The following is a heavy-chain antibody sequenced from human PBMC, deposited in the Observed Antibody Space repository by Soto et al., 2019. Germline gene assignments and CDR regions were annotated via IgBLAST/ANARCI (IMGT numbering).Heavy chain of an antibody. Sequence: PSETLSLTCTVSGGSINSYYWSWIRQPPGKGLQWIGYITYSWYTHYNPSLKSRVTISVDTSKNQFSLKLSSVTASDTAVYYCTRDLEGAAAGTLHYWGQGALVTVSS. V-gene: IGHV4-59*01. D-gene: IGHD6-13*01. CDR1: GGSINSYY. CDR2: ITYSWYT. CDR3: TRDLEGAAAGTLHY. J-gene: IGHJ4*02.